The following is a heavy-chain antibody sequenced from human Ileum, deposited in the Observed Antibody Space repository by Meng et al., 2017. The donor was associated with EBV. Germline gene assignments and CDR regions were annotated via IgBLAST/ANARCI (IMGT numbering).Heavy chain of an antibody. J-gene: IGHJ4*02. CDR3: ARDPTGGEVHQRV. CDR2: IYHSGIT. CDR1: GGSISSSNW. D-gene: IGHD1-14*01. V-gene: IGHV4-4*02. Sequence: QGLLQESGPGLVKPSGTLSLTCAVSGGSISSSNWWSWVRQPPGKGLEWIGKIYHSGITIYNPSLKSRVTMSVDNSKNQFSLKLNSMTAADTAVYYCARDPTGGEVHQRVWGQGTLVTVSS.